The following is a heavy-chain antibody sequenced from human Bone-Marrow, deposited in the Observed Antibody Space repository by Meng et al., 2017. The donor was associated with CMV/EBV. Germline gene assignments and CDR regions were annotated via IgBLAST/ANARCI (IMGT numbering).Heavy chain of an antibody. CDR3: ARGITMVRGNYYYGMDV. CDR2: INPSGGST. CDR1: GFLFTENN. J-gene: IGHJ6*02. Sequence: ASVKVSCKASGFLFTENNLHWVRQAPGQGLEWMGIINPSGGSTSYAQKFQGRVTMTRDTSTSTVYMELSSLRSEDTAVYYCARGITMVRGNYYYGMDVWGQGTTVTVSS. D-gene: IGHD3-10*01. V-gene: IGHV1-46*01.